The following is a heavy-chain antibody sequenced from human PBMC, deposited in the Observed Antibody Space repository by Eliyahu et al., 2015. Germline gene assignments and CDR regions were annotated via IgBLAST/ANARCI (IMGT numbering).Heavy chain of an antibody. CDR3: ASGTMVSGWFDP. D-gene: IGHD3-10*01. CDR2: INSGNGNT. V-gene: IGHV1-3*01. CDR1: XYSFSSYT. Sequence: QVQLVQSGAEVKKPGASVKVSCKASXYSFSSYTXHWVRQAPGQRPEWMGWINSGNGNTKYSQKFQTRVTITMDTSANTAYMELSSLKSEDTAVYYCASGTMVSGWFDPWGQGTLVTVSS. J-gene: IGHJ5*02.